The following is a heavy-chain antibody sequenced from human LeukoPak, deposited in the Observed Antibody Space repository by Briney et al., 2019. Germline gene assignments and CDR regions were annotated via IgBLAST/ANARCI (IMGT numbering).Heavy chain of an antibody. J-gene: IGHJ4*02. D-gene: IGHD5-24*01. V-gene: IGHV3-21*04. CDR1: GFTLSDYS. Sequence: TGGSLGLSCAASGFTLSDYSMNWVRQTPGKGLEWVSSISSSSTYIYYTDSVKGRFTISRDNAKNSLYLQMNSLRAEDTAVYYCAIFRGSRDGYLGLANIDYWGQGTLVTVSS. CDR2: ISSSSTYI. CDR3: AIFRGSRDGYLGLANIDY.